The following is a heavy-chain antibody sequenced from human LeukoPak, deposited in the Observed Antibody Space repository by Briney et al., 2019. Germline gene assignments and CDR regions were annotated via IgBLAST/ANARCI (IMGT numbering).Heavy chain of an antibody. D-gene: IGHD5-18*01. CDR2: IIPIFGTA. V-gene: IGHV1-69*13. CDR3: ARDHEGYSYGYSLDY. Sequence: ASVKVSCKASGGTFSSYAISWVRQAPGQGLEWMGGIIPIFGTANYAQKFQGRATITADESTSTAYMELSSLRSEDTAVYYCARDHEGYSYGYSLDYWGQGTLVTVSS. CDR1: GGTFSSYA. J-gene: IGHJ4*02.